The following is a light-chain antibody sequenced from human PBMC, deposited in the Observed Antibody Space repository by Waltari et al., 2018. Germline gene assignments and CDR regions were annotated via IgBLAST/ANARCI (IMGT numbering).Light chain of an antibody. J-gene: IGKJ1*01. CDR3: HQYDNSPWT. Sequence: DIVLTQSPGTLSLSPGEGVTLSCRASQSVSSSFLAWYQQKPGQAPRLLIYGASSRATGIPDRFSGSGSGTDFTLTINRLEPEDFAVYYCHQYDNSPWTFGQGTKVEI. V-gene: IGKV3-20*01. CDR1: QSVSSSF. CDR2: GAS.